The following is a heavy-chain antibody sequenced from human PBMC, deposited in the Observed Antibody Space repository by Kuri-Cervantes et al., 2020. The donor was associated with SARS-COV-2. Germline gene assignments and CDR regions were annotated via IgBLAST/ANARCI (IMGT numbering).Heavy chain of an antibody. Sequence: GESLKISCAASEFTFSNYAMAWVRQAPGKGLEWVAIISYDGSNKYYADSVKGRFTISRDNSKNTLYLQMNSLRAEDTAVYYCARGRGYCSGGSCSEFWGQGTLVTVSS. V-gene: IGHV3-30*03. CDR1: EFTFSNYA. CDR3: ARGRGYCSGGSCSEF. D-gene: IGHD2-15*01. J-gene: IGHJ4*02. CDR2: ISYDGSNK.